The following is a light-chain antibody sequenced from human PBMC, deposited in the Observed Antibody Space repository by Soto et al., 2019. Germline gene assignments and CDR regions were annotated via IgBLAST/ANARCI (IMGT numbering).Light chain of an antibody. J-gene: IGLJ1*01. Sequence: QSALTQPASVSGSPGQSITISCTGTSTDVGRYNYVSWYQQHPGKAPKLMVYDVSNRPSWVSNRFSGSKSGITASLTISGLQADDEADHYCTSYTRDSTYVFGTGTKVTVL. CDR2: DVS. V-gene: IGLV2-14*01. CDR1: STDVGRYNY. CDR3: TSYTRDSTYV.